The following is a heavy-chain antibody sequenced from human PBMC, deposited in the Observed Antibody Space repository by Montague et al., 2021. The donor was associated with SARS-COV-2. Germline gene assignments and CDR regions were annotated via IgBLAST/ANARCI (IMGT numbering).Heavy chain of an antibody. CDR1: GASISSGSYY. CDR3: ARGVLRYFDWTSPFDY. Sequence: TLSLTCTVSGASISSGSYYWSWIRQPAGKGLEWIGRIYTSGCTNYNPSLKSRVTISVDTSKNQFSLKLSSVTAADTAVYYCARGVLRYFDWTSPFDYWGQGTLVTVSS. CDR2: IYTSGCT. V-gene: IGHV4-61*02. J-gene: IGHJ4*02. D-gene: IGHD3-9*01.